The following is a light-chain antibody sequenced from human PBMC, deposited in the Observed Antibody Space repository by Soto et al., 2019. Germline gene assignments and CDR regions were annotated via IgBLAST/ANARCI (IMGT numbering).Light chain of an antibody. CDR3: QQYESLPLT. V-gene: IGKV1-33*01. CDR1: QDINKN. CDR2: DAS. Sequence: EIQMTQSQSSLSASVGDRFTITCQASQDINKNLIWYQQKPGKAPKLLIYDASDLETGVPSRFSGSGSGTGFTFTISSLQPEDFATYYCQQYESLPLTFGQGTLLEVK. J-gene: IGKJ5*01.